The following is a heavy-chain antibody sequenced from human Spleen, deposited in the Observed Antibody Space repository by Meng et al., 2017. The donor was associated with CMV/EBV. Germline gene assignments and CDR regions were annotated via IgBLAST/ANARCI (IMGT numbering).Heavy chain of an antibody. V-gene: IGHV3-74*01. Sequence: GESLKISCAASGFTFNTYWMHWVRQAPGKGLVWVSRITSDGSSTTYADSVKGRFTISRDNAKNTLYLQMNSLGAEDTAVYYCAKDRIVGASYYFDYWGQGTLVTVSS. CDR3: AKDRIVGASYYFDY. CDR2: ITSDGSST. D-gene: IGHD1-26*01. CDR1: GFTFNTYW. J-gene: IGHJ4*02.